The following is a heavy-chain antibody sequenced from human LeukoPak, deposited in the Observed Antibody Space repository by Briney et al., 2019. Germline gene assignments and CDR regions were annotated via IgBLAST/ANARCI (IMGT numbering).Heavy chain of an antibody. Sequence: GGSLRLSCAASGFTFSSYAMSWVRQAPGKGLEWVSAISGSGGSTYYADSVKGRFTISRDNSKNTLYLQMNSLRAEDTAVYYCAKFYPRGSRVAGDNVDAFDIWGQGTMVTVSS. D-gene: IGHD7-27*01. J-gene: IGHJ3*02. CDR1: GFTFSSYA. CDR3: AKFYPRGSRVAGDNVDAFDI. V-gene: IGHV3-23*01. CDR2: ISGSGGST.